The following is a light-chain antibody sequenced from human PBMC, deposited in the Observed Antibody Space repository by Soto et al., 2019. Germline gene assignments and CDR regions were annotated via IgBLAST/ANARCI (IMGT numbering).Light chain of an antibody. CDR3: QHRSNWPRLT. J-gene: IGKJ4*01. CDR1: QSVSSF. V-gene: IGKV3-11*01. Sequence: EIELTQSPATLSLSPGERATLSCRASQSVSSFLVWYQQKPGQAPRLLIYDAVNRVTGIPARFSGSGSGTDFTLTISSLEPEDFAVYYCQHRSNWPRLTFGGGTKVVIK. CDR2: DAV.